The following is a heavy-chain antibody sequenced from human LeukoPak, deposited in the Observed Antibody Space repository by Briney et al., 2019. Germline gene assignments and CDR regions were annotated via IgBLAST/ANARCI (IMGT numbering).Heavy chain of an antibody. V-gene: IGHV4-34*01. CDR3: ARSRNWGSSFDY. D-gene: IGHD7-27*01. Sequence: SETLSLTCTVSGGSISGYYWSWIRQPPGKGLEWIGEINHSGSTNYNPSLKSRVTISVDTSKNQFSLKLSSVTAADTAVYYCARSRNWGSSFDYWGQGTLVTVSS. CDR2: INHSGST. J-gene: IGHJ4*02. CDR1: GGSISGYY.